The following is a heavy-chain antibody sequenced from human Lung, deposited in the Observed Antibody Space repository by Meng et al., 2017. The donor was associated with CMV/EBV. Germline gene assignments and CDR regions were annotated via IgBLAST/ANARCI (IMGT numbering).Heavy chain of an antibody. CDR1: GFTFSDHW. V-gene: IGHV3-7*01. CDR2: IKHDGNQA. D-gene: IGHD2-2*01. Sequence: GGSXRLXXEDSGFTFSDHWMGWVRQAPGKGLEWVANIKHDGNQAYYVDSLKGRFTISRDNARRALYLHLNSLRVEDTAVYYCARILGCESTRCYEGAFDLWGQGTXVTVSS. CDR3: ARILGCESTRCYEGAFDL. J-gene: IGHJ3*01.